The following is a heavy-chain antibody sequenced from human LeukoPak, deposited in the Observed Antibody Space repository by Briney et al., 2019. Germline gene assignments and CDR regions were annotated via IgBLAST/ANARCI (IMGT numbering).Heavy chain of an antibody. Sequence: SETLSLTCTVSGGSISSSSYYWGWIRQPPGKGLEWIGSIYYSGSTYYNPSLKSRVTISVDTSKNQFSLKLSSVTAADTAVYYCARLSAGTKMATTGDFDYWGQGTLVTVSS. CDR1: GGSISSSSYY. V-gene: IGHV4-39*01. CDR3: ARLSAGTKMATTGDFDY. CDR2: IYYSGST. J-gene: IGHJ4*02. D-gene: IGHD5-24*01.